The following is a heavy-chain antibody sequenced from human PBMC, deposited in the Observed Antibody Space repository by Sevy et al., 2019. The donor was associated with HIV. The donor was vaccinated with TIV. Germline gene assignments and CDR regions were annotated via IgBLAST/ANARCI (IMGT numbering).Heavy chain of an antibody. J-gene: IGHJ3*02. CDR2: ISGRGGST. D-gene: IGHD6-19*01. Sequence: GGSLRLSCAASGFTFSSYAMSWVRQAPGKGLEWVSAISGRGGSTYYADSVKGRFTISRDNSKNTLYLQMNSLRAEDTAVYYCAKDVPRGYSSGWYPLDAFDIWGQGTMVTVSS. CDR1: GFTFSSYA. V-gene: IGHV3-23*01. CDR3: AKDVPRGYSSGWYPLDAFDI.